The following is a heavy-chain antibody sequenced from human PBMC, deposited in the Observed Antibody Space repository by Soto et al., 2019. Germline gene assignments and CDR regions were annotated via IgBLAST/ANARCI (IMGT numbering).Heavy chain of an antibody. V-gene: IGHV1-69*06. Sequence: QVQLVQSGAEVKKPGSSVKVSCTASGGPFSSYAINWVRQAPGQGLEWMGVITPMFGAPHYAQNFKGRITITADKSTNTAYMELSSLTSGDTAVYFCARVVTGRWFDPWGQGTLVTASS. CDR2: ITPMFGAP. CDR3: ARVVTGRWFDP. CDR1: GGPFSSYA. J-gene: IGHJ5*02.